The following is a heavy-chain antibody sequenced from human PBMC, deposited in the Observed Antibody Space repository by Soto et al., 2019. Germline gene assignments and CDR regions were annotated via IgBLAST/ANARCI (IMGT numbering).Heavy chain of an antibody. Sequence: EVQLVESGGGLVQPGGSLXXSCAXXGFXXXXXXXXXXXQAPGKGLEWVSYISSSSSTIYYADSVKGRFTISRDNAKNSLYLQMNSLRAEDTAVYYCARGYDSFDYWGQGTLVTVSS. CDR1: GFXXXXXX. CDR2: ISSSSSTI. J-gene: IGHJ4*02. CDR3: ARGYDSFDY. V-gene: IGHV3-48*01. D-gene: IGHD5-12*01.